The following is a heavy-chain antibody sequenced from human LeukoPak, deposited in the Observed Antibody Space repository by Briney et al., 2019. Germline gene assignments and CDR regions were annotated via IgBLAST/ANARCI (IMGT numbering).Heavy chain of an antibody. CDR2: INPDSGGT. J-gene: IGHJ6*02. D-gene: IGHD6-6*01. V-gene: IGHV1-2*02. CDR3: ARDGQLVPYYYYGMDV. CDR1: GYTFTGYY. Sequence: ASVKVSCKASGYTFTGYYMHWVRQAPGQGLEWMGWINPDSGGTNYAQKFQGRVTMTRDTSISTAYMELSRLRSDGTAVYYCARDGQLVPYYYYGMDVWGQGTTVTVSS.